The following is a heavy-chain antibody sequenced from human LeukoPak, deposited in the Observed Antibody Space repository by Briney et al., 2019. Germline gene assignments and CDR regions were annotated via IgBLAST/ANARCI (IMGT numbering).Heavy chain of an antibody. CDR3: ARARDNWNYEAFDI. CDR2: ISDSGNTI. V-gene: IGHV3-11*01. CDR1: GFTFSDYY. D-gene: IGHD1-7*01. J-gene: IGHJ3*02. Sequence: PGGSLRLSCAASGFTFSDYYMNWIRQAPGKGLEWVSYISDSGNTIHSADSVKGRFTISRDNAKNSLYLQMNSPRAEDTAVYYCARARDNWNYEAFDIWGQGTMVTVSS.